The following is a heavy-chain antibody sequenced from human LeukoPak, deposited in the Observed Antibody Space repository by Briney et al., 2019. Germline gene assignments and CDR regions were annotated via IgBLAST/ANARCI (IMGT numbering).Heavy chain of an antibody. CDR1: GYTFTTYW. D-gene: IGHD2-15*01. V-gene: IGHV5-51*01. CDR3: ARARYCSGGSCYAEN. J-gene: IGHJ4*02. Sequence: GESLKISCKGSGYTFTTYWIGWVRQMPGKGLEWMGIIYPGDSDTRYSPSFQGQVTISADKSTSTAYLQWSSLKASDTAMYYCARARYCSGGSCYAENWGQGTLVTVSS. CDR2: IYPGDSDT.